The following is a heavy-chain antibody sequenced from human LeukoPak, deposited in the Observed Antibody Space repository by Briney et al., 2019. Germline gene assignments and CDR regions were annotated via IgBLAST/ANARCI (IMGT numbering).Heavy chain of an antibody. CDR1: GFTFNPYA. V-gene: IGHV3-23*01. CDR3: AKTTTGYSSGRYPGWPADS. J-gene: IGHJ4*02. CDR2: IFGSGGSA. Sequence: GGSLRLSCAASGFTFNPYAMYWVRQAPGKGLEWVSGIFGSGGSAHYADSVKGRFTISRDNSKNTVYLQMNSLRAGDTAVYYCAKTTTGYSSGRYPGWPADSWGQGALVTVSS. D-gene: IGHD6-19*01.